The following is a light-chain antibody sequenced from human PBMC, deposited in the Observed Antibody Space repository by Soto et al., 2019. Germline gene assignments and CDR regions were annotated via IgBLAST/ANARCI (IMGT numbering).Light chain of an antibody. CDR1: QGISNY. J-gene: IGKJ1*01. Sequence: DIQMTQSPSSLSASVGDRVTITCRACQGISNYLAWYQQKPGKVPKLLIYAASTLQSGVPSRFSGSGSGTDFTLTISSLQPEDVAAYYCKKYNSAPRTFGQGTKVEIE. CDR2: AAS. CDR3: KKYNSAPRT. V-gene: IGKV1-27*01.